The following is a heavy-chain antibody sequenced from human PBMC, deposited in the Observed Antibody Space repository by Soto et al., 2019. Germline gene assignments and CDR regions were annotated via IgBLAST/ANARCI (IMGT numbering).Heavy chain of an antibody. J-gene: IGHJ4*02. CDR1: GGSISSSDYY. CDR3: ARHYKGHYDILTGYQYHFDY. CDR2: IYYSGST. D-gene: IGHD3-9*01. Sequence: QLQLQESGPGLVKPSETLSLTCTVSGGSISSSDYYWAWIRQPPGKELEWIGSIYYSGSTYSNPSLKSRLTIFVDTSKNQFSLKLSSVTAADTAVYYCARHYKGHYDILTGYQYHFDYWGQGTLVTVPS. V-gene: IGHV4-39*01.